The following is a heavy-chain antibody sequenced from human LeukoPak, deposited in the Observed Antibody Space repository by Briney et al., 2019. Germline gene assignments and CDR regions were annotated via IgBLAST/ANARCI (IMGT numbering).Heavy chain of an antibody. CDR1: GGSFSGCY. V-gene: IGHV4-34*01. J-gene: IGHJ4*02. D-gene: IGHD3-10*01. Sequence: SETLSLTCVVYGGSFSGCYWSWIRQPPGKGLEWIGEINHSGSTNYNPSLKSRVTISVDTSKNQFSLKLSSVTAADTAVYYCARVGGIRGGQYFDYWGQGTLVTVSS. CDR2: INHSGST. CDR3: ARVGGIRGGQYFDY.